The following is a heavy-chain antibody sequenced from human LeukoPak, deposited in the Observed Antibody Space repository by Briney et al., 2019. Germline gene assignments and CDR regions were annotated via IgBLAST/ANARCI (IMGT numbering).Heavy chain of an antibody. CDR1: SGSIRSYY. J-gene: IGHJ6*03. CDR3: ARSVEGYCSGDNCYYYYYYMDV. D-gene: IGHD2-15*01. CDR2: IYYSGST. V-gene: IGHV4-59*01. Sequence: SETLSLTCTVSSGSIRSYYWSWIRQPPGKGLEWIGYIYYSGSTNYNPSLKSRVTISVDTSKNQFSLKLSSVTAADTAVYYCARSVEGYCSGDNCYYYYYYMDVWGKGTTVTVSS.